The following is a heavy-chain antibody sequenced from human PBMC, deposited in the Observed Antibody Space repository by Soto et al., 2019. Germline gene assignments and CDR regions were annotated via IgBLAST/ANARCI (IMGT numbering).Heavy chain of an antibody. J-gene: IGHJ6*02. CDR2: ISYDGSNK. Sequence: PGGSLRLSCAASGFTFSSYAIHWVRQAPGKGLEWVAVISYDGSNKYYADSVKGRFTISRDNSKNTLYMEMNTLRTEDTAVYYCARGSGPYYYYGMDVWGQGTTVTVSS. CDR3: ARGSGPYYYYGMDV. V-gene: IGHV3-30-3*01. CDR1: GFTFSSYA. D-gene: IGHD3-3*01.